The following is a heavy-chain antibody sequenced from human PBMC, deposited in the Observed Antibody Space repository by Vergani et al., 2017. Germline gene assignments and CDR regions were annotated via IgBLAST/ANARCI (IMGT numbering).Heavy chain of an antibody. CDR2: IYYSGST. D-gene: IGHD1-26*01. J-gene: IGHJ4*02. CDR1: GGSISSSSYY. V-gene: IGHV4-39*01. CDR3: AVKRSYYVGYVDY. Sequence: QVQLQESGPGLVKPSETLSLTCTVSGGSISSSSYYWGWIRQPPGKGREWIGSIYYSGSTYYNPSLKSRVPISVDTSKNQFSLKLSSVTAADTAVYYCAVKRSYYVGYVDYWGQGTLVTGSS.